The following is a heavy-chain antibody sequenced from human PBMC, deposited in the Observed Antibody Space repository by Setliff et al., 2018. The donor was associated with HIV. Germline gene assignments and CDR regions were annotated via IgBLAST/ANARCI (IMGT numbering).Heavy chain of an antibody. CDR1: GFTFSGYE. Sequence: QPGGSLRLSCAASGFTFSGYEMNWVRQAPGKGLEWVSHVSSSGSTIYYADSVKGRFTISRDNAKNSLYLQMNSLRAEDTAVYYCARVSELLAYYMDVWGKGTTVTVSS. CDR3: ARVSELLAYYMDV. J-gene: IGHJ6*03. V-gene: IGHV3-48*03. CDR2: VSSSGSTI. D-gene: IGHD1-26*01.